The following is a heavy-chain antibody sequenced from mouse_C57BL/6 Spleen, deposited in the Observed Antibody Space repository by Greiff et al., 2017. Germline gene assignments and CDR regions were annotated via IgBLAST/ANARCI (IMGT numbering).Heavy chain of an antibody. CDR1: GYTFTSYD. J-gene: IGHJ4*01. Sequence: QVQLQQSGPELVKPGASVKLSCKASGYTFTSYDINWVKQRPGKGLEWIGVIYPRDGSTKYNEKFKGKATLTVDTSSSTAYMELNSLTSEDSAVYFCARRDIWYAMDYWGQGTSVTVSS. CDR2: IYPRDGST. V-gene: IGHV1-85*01. CDR3: ARRDIWYAMDY.